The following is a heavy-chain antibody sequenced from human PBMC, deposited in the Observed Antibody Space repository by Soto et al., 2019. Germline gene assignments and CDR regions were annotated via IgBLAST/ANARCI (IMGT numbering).Heavy chain of an antibody. J-gene: IGHJ6*02. Sequence: PGESLKISRKGSGYSFTSYLLDCVRQMPGKCLEWVVIIYPGDSDTRYSPSFQGQVTISADQNIGTAYLQRSSLKASDTAKYYCARPEHLGSYGLVVWGQGTTVTVSS. CDR2: IYPGDSDT. CDR3: ARPEHLGSYGLVV. V-gene: IGHV5-51*01. CDR1: GYSFTSYL.